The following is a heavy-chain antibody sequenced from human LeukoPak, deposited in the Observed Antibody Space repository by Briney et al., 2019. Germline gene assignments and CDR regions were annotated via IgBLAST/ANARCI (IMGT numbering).Heavy chain of an antibody. CDR2: IYPGDSDI. D-gene: IGHD5-18*01. J-gene: IGHJ4*02. V-gene: IGHV5-51*01. CDR1: GYRLTSYS. Sequence: GESLKISCKCSGYRLTSYSIVGARQIQGKGLEWMGIIYPGDSDIRYSPSFQRQVTISADKSISTAYLQWSSLKASDSAMYYCARGYSYGPGAYDFDYWGQGTLVTVSS. CDR3: ARGYSYGPGAYDFDY.